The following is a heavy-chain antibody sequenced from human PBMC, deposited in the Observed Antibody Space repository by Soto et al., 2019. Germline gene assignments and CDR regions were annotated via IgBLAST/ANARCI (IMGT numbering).Heavy chain of an antibody. CDR1: GGAIGGYY. D-gene: IGHD6-19*01. V-gene: IGHV4-59*03. CDR3: ATNGSDSGWFFFDP. CDR2: VSYSGGT. J-gene: IGHJ5*02. Sequence: SETLSLTCSLSGGAIGGYYWSWIRQPPGKALEWIGYVSYSGGTDYHPSLKRRVSISIDTSKNQFSLKIISVTAADTAVYYCATNGSDSGWFFFDPWGQGALVTVSS.